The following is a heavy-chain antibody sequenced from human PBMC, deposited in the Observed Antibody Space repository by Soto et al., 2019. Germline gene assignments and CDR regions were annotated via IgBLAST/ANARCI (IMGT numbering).Heavy chain of an antibody. J-gene: IGHJ6*02. Sequence: GESLKISCNGSGYSLTSYWISWVRQMTGKGLEWMGRIDPSDSYTNYSPSFQGHVTISADKSTSTAYLQWSSLKASDTAMYYCARRVTGTTNYGMDVWGQGTTVTVSS. CDR2: IDPSDSYT. CDR1: GYSLTSYW. CDR3: ARRVTGTTNYGMDV. V-gene: IGHV5-10-1*01. D-gene: IGHD1-7*01.